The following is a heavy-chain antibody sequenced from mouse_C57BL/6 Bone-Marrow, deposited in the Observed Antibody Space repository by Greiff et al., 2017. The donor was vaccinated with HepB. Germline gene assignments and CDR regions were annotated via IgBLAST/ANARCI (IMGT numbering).Heavy chain of an antibody. CDR1: GYAFSSSW. CDR3: ARAITTVVAPYYLDY. Sequence: QVQLQQSGPELVKPGASVKISCKASGYAFSSSWMNWVKQRPGKGLEWIGRIYPGDGDTNYNGKFKGKATLTADKSSSTAYMQLSSLTSEDSAVYFCARAITTVVAPYYLDYWGQGTTLTVSS. V-gene: IGHV1-82*01. J-gene: IGHJ2*01. D-gene: IGHD1-1*01. CDR2: IYPGDGDT.